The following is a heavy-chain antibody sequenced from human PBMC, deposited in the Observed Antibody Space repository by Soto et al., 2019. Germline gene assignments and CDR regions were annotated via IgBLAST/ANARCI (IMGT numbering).Heavy chain of an antibody. J-gene: IGHJ5*02. CDR3: ARLKYYYGSGSLNWLDP. D-gene: IGHD3-10*01. CDR1: GGSISSYY. Sequence: SETLSLTCTVSGGSISSYYWSWIRQPAGKGLEWIGRIYTSGSTNYNPSLKSRVTMSVDTSKNQFSLKLSSVTAADTAVYYCARLKYYYGSGSLNWLDPCGQGTLVTVYS. V-gene: IGHV4-4*07. CDR2: IYTSGST.